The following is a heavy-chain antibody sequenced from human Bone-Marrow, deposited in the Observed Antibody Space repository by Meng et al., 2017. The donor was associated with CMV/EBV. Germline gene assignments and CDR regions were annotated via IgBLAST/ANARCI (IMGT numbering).Heavy chain of an antibody. CDR2: IIPIFGTP. CDR3: ARGLFDGSYHF. V-gene: IGHV1-69*05. CDR1: GGTFSSYA. Sequence: SVKVSCKASGGTFSSYAIGWVRQAPGQGLEWMGGIIPIFGTPNYAQKFQGRVTMTRNTSISTAYMELSSLRSEDTAVYYCARGLFDGSYHFWGQGTLVTVSS. D-gene: IGHD1-26*01. J-gene: IGHJ4*02.